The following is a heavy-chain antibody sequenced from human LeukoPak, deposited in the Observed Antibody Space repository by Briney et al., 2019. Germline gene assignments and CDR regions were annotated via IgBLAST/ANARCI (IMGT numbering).Heavy chain of an antibody. CDR1: GFTFSSYS. Sequence: GGSLRLSCAASGFTFSSYSMNWVRQAPGEGLEWVSSISSSSSYIYYADSVKGRFAISRDNAKNSLYLQMNSLRAEDTAVYYCAKDWYPGTTVTTTHWFDPWGQGTLVTVSS. CDR3: AKDWYPGTTVTTTHWFDP. J-gene: IGHJ5*02. D-gene: IGHD4-17*01. CDR2: ISSSSSYI. V-gene: IGHV3-21*04.